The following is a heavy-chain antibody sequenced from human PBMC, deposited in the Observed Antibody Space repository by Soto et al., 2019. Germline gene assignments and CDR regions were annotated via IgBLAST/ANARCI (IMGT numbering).Heavy chain of an antibody. CDR3: ARGKSQNWFDP. CDR1: GGSISSYY. CDR2: IYYSGST. J-gene: IGHJ5*02. V-gene: IGHV4-59*01. Sequence: SSETLSLTCTVSGGSISSYYWSWIRQPPGKGLEWIGYIYYSGSTNYNPSLKSRVTISVDTSKNQFSLKLSSVTAADTAVYYCARGKSQNWFDPWGQGTLVTVSS.